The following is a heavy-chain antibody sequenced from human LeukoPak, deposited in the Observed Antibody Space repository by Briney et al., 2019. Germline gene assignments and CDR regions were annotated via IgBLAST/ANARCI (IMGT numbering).Heavy chain of an antibody. CDR1: GGSISSSSYY. D-gene: IGHD4-11*01. J-gene: IGHJ3*02. CDR3: ARDGRDGTVAFDI. CDR2: IYYSGST. Sequence: SETLSLTCTVSGGSISSSSYYWGWIRQPPGKGLEWIGSIYYSGSTYYNPSLKSRVTISVDTSKNQFSLKLSSVTAADTAVYYCARDGRDGTVAFDIWGQGTMVTVS. V-gene: IGHV4-39*07.